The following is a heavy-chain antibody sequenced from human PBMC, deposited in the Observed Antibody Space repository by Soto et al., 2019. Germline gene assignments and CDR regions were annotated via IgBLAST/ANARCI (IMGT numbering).Heavy chain of an antibody. CDR3: AESAGRYYNLYYFDY. V-gene: IGHV5-10-1*01. Sequence: GPSLKISCKRSGYSFTSYWISWVLQIPGRGQEWMGRIDASDSFTNNSQSFLGHVTISANKSIRSAYLQLSSLKASDIAMYSCAESAGRYYNLYYFDYWGQ. J-gene: IGHJ4*02. CDR1: GYSFTSYW. CDR2: IDASDSFT. D-gene: IGHD3-10*01.